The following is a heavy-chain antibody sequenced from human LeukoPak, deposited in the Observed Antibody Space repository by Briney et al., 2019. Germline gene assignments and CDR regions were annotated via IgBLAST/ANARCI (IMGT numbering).Heavy chain of an antibody. J-gene: IGHJ4*02. CDR1: GFTFSSYW. D-gene: IGHD4-17*01. CDR3: ARGGDYPFDY. V-gene: IGHV3-74*01. Sequence: PGGSLRLSCAASGFTFSSYWMHWVRQAPGKRLVWVSRSNSDGSSTNYADSVKGRFTISRDNAKNTLYLQMNSLRAEDTAVYYCARGGDYPFDYWGQGTLVTVSS. CDR2: SNSDGSST.